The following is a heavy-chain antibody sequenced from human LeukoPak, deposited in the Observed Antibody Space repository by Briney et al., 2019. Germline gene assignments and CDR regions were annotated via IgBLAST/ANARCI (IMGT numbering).Heavy chain of an antibody. D-gene: IGHD3-10*01. V-gene: IGHV4-4*07. CDR3: ARGRASYDY. Sequence: SETLSLTCTVSGGSISNYYWTWIRQPAGKGLEWIGRIYNSGTTNYNPSLKSRVTMSVDTSKNQFSLKLSSATAADTGVYYCARGRASYDYWGQGTLVTVSS. CDR1: GGSISNYY. J-gene: IGHJ4*02. CDR2: IYNSGTT.